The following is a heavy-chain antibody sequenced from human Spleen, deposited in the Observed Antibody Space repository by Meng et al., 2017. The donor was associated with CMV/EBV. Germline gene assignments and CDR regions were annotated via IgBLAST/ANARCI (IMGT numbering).Heavy chain of an antibody. J-gene: IGHJ4*02. Sequence: SGVTFSSYAMSWVRQAPGKGLEWVSAISGSGGSTYYADSVKGRFTISRDNSKNTLYLQMNSLRAEDTAVYYCAKVLVRGVIITAFDYWGQGILVTVSS. CDR3: AKVLVRGVIITAFDY. D-gene: IGHD3-10*01. V-gene: IGHV3-23*01. CDR2: ISGSGGST. CDR1: GVTFSSYA.